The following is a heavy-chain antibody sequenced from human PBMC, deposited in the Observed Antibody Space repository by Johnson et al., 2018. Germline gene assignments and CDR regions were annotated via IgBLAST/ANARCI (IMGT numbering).Heavy chain of an antibody. D-gene: IGHD3-9*01. J-gene: IGHJ6*02. CDR3: ARDEATQRLRYFDWLLGYGMDV. Sequence: QVQLVESGGGVVQPGMSLRLSCAASGFTFSSYGMQWVRQAPGKGLEWVAVISHDGGSKYYADSVVGRCTVSRDNSKNSLYLQMNSLRAEETAVYYCARDEATQRLRYFDWLLGYGMDVWGQGTTVTVSS. V-gene: IGHV3-30*03. CDR1: GFTFSSYG. CDR2: ISHDGGSK.